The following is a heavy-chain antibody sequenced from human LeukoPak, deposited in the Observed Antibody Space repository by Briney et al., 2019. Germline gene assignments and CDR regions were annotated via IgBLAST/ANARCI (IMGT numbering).Heavy chain of an antibody. CDR2: MNPNSGNT. V-gene: IGHV1-8*01. J-gene: IGHJ4*02. CDR3: ARGGSSSSSWYYFDY. CDR1: GYIFTSYD. D-gene: IGHD6-13*01. Sequence: SSVKVSCKASGYIFTSYDINWVRQATGQGLEWMGWMNPNSGNTGYAQKFQGRVTMTRNTSISTAYMELSSLRSEDTAVYYCARGGSSSSSWYYFDYWGQGTLVTVSS.